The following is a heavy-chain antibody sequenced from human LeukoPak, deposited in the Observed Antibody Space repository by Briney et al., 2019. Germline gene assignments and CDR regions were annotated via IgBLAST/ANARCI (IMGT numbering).Heavy chain of an antibody. J-gene: IGHJ4*02. CDR3: ARDLAWGAFDY. V-gene: IGHV3-48*03. Sequence: GGSLRLSCAASGFTFSSYEMNWVRQAPGKGLEWVSYISSSGSTIYYADSVKGRFTISRDDSRNALSLQMNSLRVEDTAVYYCARDLAWGAFDYWGPGILVAVSS. CDR2: ISSSGSTI. CDR1: GFTFSSYE. D-gene: IGHD7-27*01.